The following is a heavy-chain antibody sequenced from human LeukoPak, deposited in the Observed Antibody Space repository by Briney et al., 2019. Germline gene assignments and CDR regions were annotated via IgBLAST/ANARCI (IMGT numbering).Heavy chain of an antibody. V-gene: IGHV5-51*01. D-gene: IGHD3-10*01. Sequence: GESLKISCKGSGYSFTSYWIGWVRQMPGKGLEWMGIIYSADSDTRYSPSFQGQVTTSSDTSISTAYSQWSALTASDTAMYYCARLEFGGLYTWGQGTLVTVSS. J-gene: IGHJ5*02. CDR2: IYSADSDT. CDR3: ARLEFGGLYT. CDR1: GYSFTSYW.